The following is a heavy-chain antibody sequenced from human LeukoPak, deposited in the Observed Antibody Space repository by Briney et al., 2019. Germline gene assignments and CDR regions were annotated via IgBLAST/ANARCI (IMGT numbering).Heavy chain of an antibody. CDR1: GGSISSYY. CDR3: ARDGVVAATGPVGLAYYYYYMDV. CDR2: IYTSGST. D-gene: IGHD2-15*01. Sequence: PSETLSLTCTVSGGSISSYYWSWIRQPAGKGLEWIGRIYTSGSTNYNPSLKSRVTMSVDTSKNQFSLKLSSVTAAETAVYYCARDGVVAATGPVGLAYYYYYMDVWGNGTTVTVSS. J-gene: IGHJ6*03. V-gene: IGHV4-4*07.